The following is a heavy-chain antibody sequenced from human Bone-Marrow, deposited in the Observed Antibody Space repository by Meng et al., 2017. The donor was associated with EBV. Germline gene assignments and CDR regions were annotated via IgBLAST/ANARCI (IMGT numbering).Heavy chain of an antibody. CDR3: AREPLDSSGYYWFNP. CDR2: VIPMSGAP. V-gene: IGHV1-69*01. Sequence: QGQVGPAGAEGSEPGSAVKFSCWTSGGTYNSDAVSWVRQAPGEAIEWMGGVIPMSGAPQDAQKFQGRVTITADESTSTAYMELSSLRSEDTAVYYCAREPLDSSGYYWFNPWGQGTLVTVSS. CDR1: GGTYNSDA. J-gene: IGHJ5*02. D-gene: IGHD3-22*01.